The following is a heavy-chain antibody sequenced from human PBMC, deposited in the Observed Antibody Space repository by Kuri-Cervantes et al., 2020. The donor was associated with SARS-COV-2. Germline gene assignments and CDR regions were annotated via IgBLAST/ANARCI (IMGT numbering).Heavy chain of an antibody. CDR2: IIPIFGTA. CDR3: ARGGWSGPTFSWFDP. V-gene: IGHV1-69*05. CDR1: GGTFSSYA. J-gene: IGHJ5*02. D-gene: IGHD3-3*01. Sequence: SVKVSCKASGGTFSSYAISWVRQAPGQGLEWMGGIIPIFGTANYAQKFQGRVTITTAESTSTAYMELSSLRAEDTAVYYCARGGWSGPTFSWFDPWGQGTLVTVSS.